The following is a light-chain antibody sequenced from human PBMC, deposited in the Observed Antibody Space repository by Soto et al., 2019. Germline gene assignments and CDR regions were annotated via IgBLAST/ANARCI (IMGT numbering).Light chain of an antibody. J-gene: IGKJ4*01. CDR1: QGISSY. CDR3: QNYNSAPFT. V-gene: IGKV1-27*01. CDR2: AAS. Sequence: DIQMTQSPSSLSASVGDRVTITCRASQGISSYLAWYQQKPGKVPKLLIYAASTLQSGVPSRFSGSGSGTDFTLTISSLQPEDVATYSCQNYNSAPFTVGGGTKVDSK.